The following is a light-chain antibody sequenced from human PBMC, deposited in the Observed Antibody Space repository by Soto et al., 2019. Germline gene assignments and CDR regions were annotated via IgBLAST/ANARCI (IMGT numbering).Light chain of an antibody. J-gene: IGLJ1*01. CDR1: SSDVGGYNY. V-gene: IGLV2-8*01. CDR3: SSYGGYNNVV. Sequence: QSVHTGPPSASGSPGQSVTISCTGTSSDVGGYNYVSWFQQHPGKAPKLIIHEVNQRPSGVPDRFSGSKSGNTASLTVSGLQAEDEGTYYCSSYGGYNNVVFGTGTKVTVL. CDR2: EVN.